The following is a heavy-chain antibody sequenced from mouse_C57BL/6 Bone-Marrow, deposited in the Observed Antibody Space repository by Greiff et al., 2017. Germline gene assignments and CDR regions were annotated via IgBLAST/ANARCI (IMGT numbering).Heavy chain of an antibody. CDR1: GYTFTSYW. CDR3: ASERYWLGRSLAY. D-gene: IGHD1-1*01. J-gene: IGHJ3*01. Sequence: QVQLVQPGAELVKPGASVKLSCTASGYTFTSYWMPWVRQRPGRGLEWIGRIDPNSGGTKYNEKFKSKATLTIDRPNSTAYMQLNSLTSEASAVAYYASERYWLGRSLAYWGQGTLVTVSA. V-gene: IGHV1-72*01. CDR2: IDPNSGGT.